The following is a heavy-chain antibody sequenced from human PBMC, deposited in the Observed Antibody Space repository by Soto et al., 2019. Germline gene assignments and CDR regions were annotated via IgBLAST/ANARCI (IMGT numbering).Heavy chain of an antibody. CDR3: AAGEASSRNLAPYYLDF. D-gene: IGHD6-13*01. J-gene: IGHJ4*02. V-gene: IGHV4-59*01. CDR2: IHYSGTT. Sequence: SETLSLTCTVSGGSMRNYFWTWIRQPPGKGLEWIGYIHYSGTTSFYPSYNPSLRSRVTISEDTSKNQFSLKLLSVTTADTAVYFCAAGEASSRNLAPYYLDFWGQGTLVTVSS. CDR1: GGSMRNYF.